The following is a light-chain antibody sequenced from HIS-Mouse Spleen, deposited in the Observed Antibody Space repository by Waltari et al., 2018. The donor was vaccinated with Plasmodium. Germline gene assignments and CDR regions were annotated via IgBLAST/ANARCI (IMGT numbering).Light chain of an antibody. CDR1: QSISSY. Sequence: IQMTQSPSSLSASVGDRVPITCRASQSISSYLNWYQQKPGKAPKLLIYAASSLQSGVPSRFSGSGSGTDFTLTISSLQPEDFATYYCQQSYSTLMYTFGQGTKLEIK. CDR2: AAS. V-gene: IGKV1-39*01. CDR3: QQSYSTLMYT. J-gene: IGKJ2*01.